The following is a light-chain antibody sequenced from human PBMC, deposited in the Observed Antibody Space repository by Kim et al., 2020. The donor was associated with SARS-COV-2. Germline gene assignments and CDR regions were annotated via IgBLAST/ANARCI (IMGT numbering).Light chain of an antibody. CDR1: QSVSSR. V-gene: IGKV3-15*01. CDR3: QQYNNWPLT. Sequence: EIVMTQSPDTLSVSPGERATLSCRASQSVSSRLAWYQQQPGQAPRLLIYAASTRATGIPARFSGSGSGTEFTLTISSLQSEDFAVYYCQQYNNWPLTFGGGTKVEIK. CDR2: AAS. J-gene: IGKJ4*01.